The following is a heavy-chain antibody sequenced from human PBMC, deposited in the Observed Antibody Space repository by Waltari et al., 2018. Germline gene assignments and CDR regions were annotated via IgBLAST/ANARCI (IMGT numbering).Heavy chain of an antibody. Sequence: VQLVESGGGLVQPGGSVTLSCAASGFTFTNHYMNWVRQAPGRGREGRGLTKNKAGNYIQDYAASVQGRFSVSRDDSRNALFLQMNSLETEDTAVYYCARDTAAALDYWGQGTMVTVSS. D-gene: IGHD6-25*01. CDR2: TKNKAGNYIQ. CDR1: GFTFTNHY. V-gene: IGHV3-72*01. J-gene: IGHJ4*02. CDR3: ARDTAAALDY.